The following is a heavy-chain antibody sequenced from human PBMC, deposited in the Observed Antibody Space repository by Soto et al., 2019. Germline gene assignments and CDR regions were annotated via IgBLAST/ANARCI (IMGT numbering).Heavy chain of an antibody. CDR3: TRLGYNWNHGLDWFDP. J-gene: IGHJ5*02. CDR2: IYYSGRT. V-gene: IGHV4-39*02. CDR1: GGSISTSHYS. Sequence: SETLSLTCAVSGGSISTSHYSWGWIRQPPGKGLDWIGSIYYSGRTYYNPSLKSRVTISVDTSKNHFSLNLSSVTAADTAVYYCTRLGYNWNHGLDWFDPWGQGTLVTVSS. D-gene: IGHD1-20*01.